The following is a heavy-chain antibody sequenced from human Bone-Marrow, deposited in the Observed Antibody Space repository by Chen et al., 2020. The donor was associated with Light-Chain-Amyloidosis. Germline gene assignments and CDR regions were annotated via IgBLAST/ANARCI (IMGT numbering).Heavy chain of an antibody. J-gene: IGHJ4*02. CDR1: GFTFSDHI. V-gene: IGHV3-21*01. Sequence: EVQLVESGGGLVKPGGSLRLTCAASGFTFSDHIMHWVRQAPGKGLEWVSSVTSSSSFMYDADSVKGRFSISRDNAKSSLYLQMNSLRAEDTAVYYCAREGGYTCKLDYWGQGTLVTVSS. CDR2: VTSSSSFM. D-gene: IGHD5-12*01. CDR3: AREGGYTCKLDY.